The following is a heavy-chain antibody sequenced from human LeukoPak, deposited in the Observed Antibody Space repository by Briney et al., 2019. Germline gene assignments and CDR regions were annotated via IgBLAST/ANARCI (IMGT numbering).Heavy chain of an antibody. Sequence: SETLSLTCAVYGGSFSGYYWSWIRQPPGKGLEWIGEINHSGSTNYNPSLKSRVTISVDTSKNQFSLKLSSVTAADTAVYYCTRANGYGLIDYWGQGTLVTVSS. CDR3: TRANGYGLIDY. CDR1: GGSFSGYY. J-gene: IGHJ4*02. D-gene: IGHD3-10*01. CDR2: INHSGST. V-gene: IGHV4-34*01.